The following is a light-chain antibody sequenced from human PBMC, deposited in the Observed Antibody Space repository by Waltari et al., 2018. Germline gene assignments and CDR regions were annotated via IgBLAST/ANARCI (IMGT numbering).Light chain of an antibody. CDR2: GAS. Sequence: EIVMTQSPATLSVSPGERATLSCRASERVSSNVAWYQPRPGQAPRLLIYGASTRATGVPAKFRGSGSGTDFTLTISSLQSEDFAVYYCQQYYHWVAFGGGTWVQIK. CDR3: QQYYHWVA. CDR1: ERVSSN. V-gene: IGKV3-15*01. J-gene: IGKJ4*01.